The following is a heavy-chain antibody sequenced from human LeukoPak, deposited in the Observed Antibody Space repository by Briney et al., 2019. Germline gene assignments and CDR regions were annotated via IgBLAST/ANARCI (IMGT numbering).Heavy chain of an antibody. CDR2: ISGSGGST. CDR1: GFTFSSYA. V-gene: IGHV3-23*01. CDR3: AKYYYDSSGYTYYLDY. D-gene: IGHD3-22*01. Sequence: GGSLRLSCAASGFTFSSYAMSWVRQAPGKGLEWVSAISGSGGSTYYADSVKGRFTISRDNSKNTLYLQMNSLRAEDTAVYYCAKYYYDSSGYTYYLDYWGQGTLVTVSS. J-gene: IGHJ4*02.